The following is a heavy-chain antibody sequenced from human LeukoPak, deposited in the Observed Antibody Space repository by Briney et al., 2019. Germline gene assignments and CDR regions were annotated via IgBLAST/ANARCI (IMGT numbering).Heavy chain of an antibody. Sequence: SQTLSLTCAISGDSVSSNSAAWNWLRQSPSRGLEWLGRTYYRSTWDHDYAISVKHRITINPDTSKNQFSLHLRSVTPEDTAVYYCARDAPITGTSYDYYAMDVWGQGTTVTVSS. CDR2: TYYRSTWDH. CDR3: ARDAPITGTSYDYYAMDV. J-gene: IGHJ6*02. V-gene: IGHV6-1*01. D-gene: IGHD1-7*01. CDR1: GDSVSSNSAA.